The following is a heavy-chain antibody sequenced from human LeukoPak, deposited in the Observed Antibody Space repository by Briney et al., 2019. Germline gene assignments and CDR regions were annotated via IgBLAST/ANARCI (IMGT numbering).Heavy chain of an antibody. CDR2: IWYDGGNQ. Sequence: GGSLRLSCAASGFTFRSYGMHWVHQAPGKGLEWVAVIWYDGGNQYYTDSVKGRFTISRDNSKNTLYLQMNSLRAEDTAMYYCAKVGDGDYYLDYWGQGTLVTVSS. J-gene: IGHJ4*02. CDR1: GFTFRSYG. V-gene: IGHV3-33*06. CDR3: AKVGDGDYYLDY. D-gene: IGHD4-17*01.